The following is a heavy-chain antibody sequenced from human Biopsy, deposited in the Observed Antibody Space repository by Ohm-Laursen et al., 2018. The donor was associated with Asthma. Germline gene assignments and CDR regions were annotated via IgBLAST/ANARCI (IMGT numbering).Heavy chain of an antibody. Sequence: SLRLSCAASGFTFGNFWMSWGRQTPGKGLEWVAVMSFDGRQTYYADSVKGRFTISRDNAKSTLYLQMNRLRTDDTAVYYCAKRRGYSDLTDFDHWGQGTLVTVSS. J-gene: IGHJ4*02. CDR3: AKRRGYSDLTDFDH. CDR2: MSFDGRQT. D-gene: IGHD3-3*01. CDR1: GFTFGNFW. V-gene: IGHV3-30*18.